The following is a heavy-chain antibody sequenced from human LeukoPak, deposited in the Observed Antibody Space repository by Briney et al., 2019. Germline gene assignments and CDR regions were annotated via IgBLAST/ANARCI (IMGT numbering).Heavy chain of an antibody. CDR2: INGSGGST. V-gene: IGHV3-23*01. Sequence: GGSLRLSCAASGFTFSSYAMSWVRQAPGKGLEWVSAINGSGGSTYYADSVKGRFTISRDNSKNTLYLQMNSLRAEDTAVYYCAKGRGSSPPLALTWFDPWGQGTLVTVSS. CDR3: AKGRGSSPPLALTWFDP. CDR1: GFTFSSYA. J-gene: IGHJ5*02. D-gene: IGHD6-6*01.